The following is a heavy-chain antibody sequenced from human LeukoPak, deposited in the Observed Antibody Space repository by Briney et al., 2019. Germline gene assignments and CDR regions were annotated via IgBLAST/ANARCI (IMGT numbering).Heavy chain of an antibody. J-gene: IGHJ3*02. Sequence: GGSLRLSCAASGFTFSSYWMSWVRQAPGKGLEWVSYISGGGAKRHYSDSVKGRFTISRDNPKNTLYLQINNLRAEDTAMYYCAKCSAGYYNDAFDIWGRGTMVTVSS. CDR3: AKCSAGYYNDAFDI. D-gene: IGHD3-10*02. CDR1: GFTFSSYW. CDR2: ISGGGAKR. V-gene: IGHV3-23*01.